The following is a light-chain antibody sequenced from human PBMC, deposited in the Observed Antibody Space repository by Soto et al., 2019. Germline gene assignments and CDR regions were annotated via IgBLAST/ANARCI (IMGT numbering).Light chain of an antibody. CDR1: SSDVGSYNL. CDR2: EGS. J-gene: IGLJ2*01. CDR3: CSYAGSSTSVI. V-gene: IGLV2-23*01. Sequence: QSALTQPASVSGSPGQSITISCTGTSSDVGSYNLVSWYQQHPGKAPKLMICEGSKRPSGVSNRFSGSKSGNTASLTISGLQAEDEADHYCCSYAGSSTSVIFGGGTKLTVL.